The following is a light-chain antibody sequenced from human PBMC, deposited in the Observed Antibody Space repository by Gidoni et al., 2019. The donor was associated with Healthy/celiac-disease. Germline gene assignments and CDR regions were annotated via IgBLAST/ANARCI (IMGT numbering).Light chain of an antibody. Sequence: QSVLTQPPSVSAAPGQKVTISCSGSSSNIGHNYVSWYQQLPGTAPKLLIYDNNKRPSGIPDRFSGSKSGTSATLGITGLQTGDEADYYCGTWDSSLSAVFGGGTKLTVX. CDR3: GTWDSSLSAV. CDR1: SSNIGHNY. CDR2: DNN. V-gene: IGLV1-51*01. J-gene: IGLJ2*01.